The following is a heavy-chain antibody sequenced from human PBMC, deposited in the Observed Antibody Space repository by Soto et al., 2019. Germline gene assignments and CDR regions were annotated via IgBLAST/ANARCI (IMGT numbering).Heavy chain of an antibody. J-gene: IGHJ4*02. V-gene: IGHV3-30-3*01. CDR2: ISYDGSNK. CDR1: GFTFSSYA. Sequence: QVQLVESGGGVVQPGRSLRLSCAASGFTFSSYAMHWVRQAPGKGLEWVAVISYDGSNKYYADSVKGRFTISRDNSKNTLYLQMNSLRAEDTAVYYCARNYSGSGPPNVVFDYWGQGTLVTVSS. CDR3: ARNYSGSGPPNVVFDY. D-gene: IGHD3-10*01.